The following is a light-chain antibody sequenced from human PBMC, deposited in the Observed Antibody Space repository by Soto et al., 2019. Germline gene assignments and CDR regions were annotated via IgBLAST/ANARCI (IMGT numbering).Light chain of an antibody. V-gene: IGLV2-23*01. J-gene: IGLJ2*01. CDR3: SSYAGDSTSVL. CDR1: SSDVGSYNL. Sequence: QSALTQPASVSGSPGQSITISCTGTSSDVGSYNLVSWYQQHPGKAPKLMIYEANKRPSGVSDRFSGSKSGNTASLTISGLPAEDEAEYYCSSYAGDSTSVLLGGGTKLTVL. CDR2: EAN.